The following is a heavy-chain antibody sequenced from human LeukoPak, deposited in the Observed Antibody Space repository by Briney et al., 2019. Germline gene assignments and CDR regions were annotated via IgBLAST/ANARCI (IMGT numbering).Heavy chain of an antibody. CDR1: GRSISSYY. V-gene: IGHV4-4*07. CDR3: ARGSRGDAA. CDR2: IYSSGST. Sequence: PSEPLSLTCTVCGRSISSYYWSWIRQPAGKGREWLGRIYSSGSTNYNPSLKSRVTMSVDTSKNQFSLKLSSVTAADTAVYFCARGSRGDAAWGRGTLVTVSS. D-gene: IGHD3-3*01. J-gene: IGHJ5*02.